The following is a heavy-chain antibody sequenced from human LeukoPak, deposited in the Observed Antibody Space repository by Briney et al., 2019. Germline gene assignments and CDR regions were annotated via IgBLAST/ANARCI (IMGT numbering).Heavy chain of an antibody. CDR1: GASISTYY. CDR2: IYYCGSA. V-gene: IGHV4-59*01. Sequence: SETLSLTCAVSGASISTYYWSWIRQPPGKGLEWIGYIYYCGSANYNPSLNSRVTISLDTSKNNFSLKLTSVTAADTAVYYCARGSGWLDTWGQGTLVTVSS. J-gene: IGHJ5*02. CDR3: ARGSGWLDT. D-gene: IGHD3-3*01.